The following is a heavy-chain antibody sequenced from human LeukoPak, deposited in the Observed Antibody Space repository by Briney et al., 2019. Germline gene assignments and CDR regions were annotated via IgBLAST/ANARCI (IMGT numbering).Heavy chain of an antibody. Sequence: SETLSLTCAVYGGSFSGYYWSWIRQPPGKGLEWIGEINHSGSTNYNPSLKSRVTISVDTSKNQFSLKLSSVTAADTAVYYCARDRGGLAPYCGGDCYSRKFDYWGQGTLVTVSS. CDR1: GGSFSGYY. CDR3: ARDRGGLAPYCGGDCYSRKFDY. J-gene: IGHJ4*02. D-gene: IGHD2-21*02. CDR2: INHSGST. V-gene: IGHV4-34*01.